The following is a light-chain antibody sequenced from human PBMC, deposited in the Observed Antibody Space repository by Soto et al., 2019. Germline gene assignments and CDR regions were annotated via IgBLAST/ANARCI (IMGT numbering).Light chain of an antibody. V-gene: IGKV3-20*01. CDR1: QRIXSSY. CDR2: GAS. J-gene: IGKJ1*01. CDR3: QQYGSAPWT. Sequence: DTEMTQSPGTLSLSPGERATLSCRASQRIXSSYLAWYQQKPGQAPRLPXDGASSRATGSPDRISGSGSATDFTLTISRLEPEDFAVYYCQQYGSAPWTFGQGTKVDIK.